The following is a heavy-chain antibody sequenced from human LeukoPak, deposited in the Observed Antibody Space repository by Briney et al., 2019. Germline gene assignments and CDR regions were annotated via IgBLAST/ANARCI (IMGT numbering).Heavy chain of an antibody. J-gene: IGHJ4*02. CDR3: ARRVCSGGSCPFDY. Sequence: SETLSLTCTVSGGSVSSSSYYWDWIRQPPGKGLEWIGTIYYSGDTYYNPSLKSRVTISVDTSKNQFSLKLSSVTAADTAVYYCARRVCSGGSCPFDYWGQGTLVTVSS. CDR1: GGSVSSSSYY. D-gene: IGHD2-15*01. V-gene: IGHV4-39*01. CDR2: IYYSGDT.